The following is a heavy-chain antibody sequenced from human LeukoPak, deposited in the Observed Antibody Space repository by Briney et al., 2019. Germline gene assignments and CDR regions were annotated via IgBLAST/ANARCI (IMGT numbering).Heavy chain of an antibody. CDR2: IYYSGST. CDR3: ASRAFWSGYYTFDY. D-gene: IGHD3-3*01. J-gene: IGHJ4*02. CDR1: GGSISSSSYY. V-gene: IGHV4-39*02. Sequence: PSETLSLTCTVSGGSISSSSYYWGWIRQPPGKGLEWIGSIYYSGSTYYNPSLKSRVTISVDTSKNHLSLRLRSVTAADTAVYYCASRAFWSGYYTFDYWAREPWSPSPQ.